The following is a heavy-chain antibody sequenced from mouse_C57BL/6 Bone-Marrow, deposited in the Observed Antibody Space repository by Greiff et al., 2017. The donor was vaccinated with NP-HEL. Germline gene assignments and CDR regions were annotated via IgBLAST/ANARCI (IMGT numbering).Heavy chain of an antibody. V-gene: IGHV3-6*01. CDR2: ISYDGSN. CDR3: AREEGYPFVY. Sequence: EVKLQESGPGLVKPSQSLSLTCSVTGYSITSGYYWNWIRQFPGNKLEWMGYISYDGSNNYNPSLKNRISITRDTSKNQFFLKLNSVTTEDTATYYCAREEGYPFVYWGQGTTLTVSS. CDR1: GYSITSGYY. D-gene: IGHD3-1*01. J-gene: IGHJ2*01.